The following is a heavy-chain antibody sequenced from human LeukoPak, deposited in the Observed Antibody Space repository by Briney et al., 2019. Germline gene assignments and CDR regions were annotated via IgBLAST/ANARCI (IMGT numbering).Heavy chain of an antibody. CDR3: ACGYYQRNFDY. CDR1: GGTFSSYA. CDR2: IIPIFGTA. V-gene: IGHV1-69*05. D-gene: IGHD3-22*01. J-gene: IGHJ4*02. Sequence: WASVKVSCKASGGTFSSYAISWVRQVPGQGLEWMGRIIPIFGTANYAQKFQGRVTITTDESTSTAYMELSSLRSEDTAVYYCACGYYQRNFDYWGQGTLVTVSS.